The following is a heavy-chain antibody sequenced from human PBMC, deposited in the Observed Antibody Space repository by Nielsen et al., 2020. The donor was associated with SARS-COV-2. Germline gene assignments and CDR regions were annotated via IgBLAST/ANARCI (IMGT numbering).Heavy chain of an antibody. Sequence: GGSLRLSCAASGFTFDDYAMHWVRQAPGKGLEWVSGISWNSGSIGYADSVKGRFTISRDNAKNSLYLQMNSLRAEDTALYYCAKDSGSSSWSYWGQGTLVTVSS. CDR2: ISWNSGSI. J-gene: IGHJ4*02. V-gene: IGHV3-9*01. D-gene: IGHD6-13*01. CDR3: AKDSGSSSWSY. CDR1: GFTFDDYA.